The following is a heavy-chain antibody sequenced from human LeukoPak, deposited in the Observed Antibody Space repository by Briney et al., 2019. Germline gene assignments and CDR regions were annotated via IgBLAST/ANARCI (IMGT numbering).Heavy chain of an antibody. CDR3: ARGPRNSNWGLYYFDY. CDR2: IYTSGST. V-gene: IGHV4-61*02. Sequence: SQTLSLTCTVSGGSISSGSYYWSWIRQPAGKGLEWIGRIYTSGSTNYNPSLKSRVTISVATSKNQFSLDLSSVTAADTAVYYCARGPRNSNWGLYYFDYWGQGTLVTVS. CDR1: GGSISSGSYY. J-gene: IGHJ4*02. D-gene: IGHD7-27*01.